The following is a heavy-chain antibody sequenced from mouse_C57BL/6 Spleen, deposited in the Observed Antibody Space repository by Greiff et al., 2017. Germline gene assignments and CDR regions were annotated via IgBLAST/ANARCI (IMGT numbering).Heavy chain of an antibody. CDR3: ALTGYYAMDY. Sequence: VQGVESGPGLVQPSQRLSITCTVSGFSLTSYGVHWVRQSPGKGLEWLGVIWRGGSTDYNAAFMSRLSITKDNSKSQVFFKMNSLQADDTAIYYCALTGYYAMDYWGQGTSVTVSS. CDR1: GFSLTSYG. J-gene: IGHJ4*01. CDR2: IWRGGST. V-gene: IGHV2-5*01. D-gene: IGHD4-1*01.